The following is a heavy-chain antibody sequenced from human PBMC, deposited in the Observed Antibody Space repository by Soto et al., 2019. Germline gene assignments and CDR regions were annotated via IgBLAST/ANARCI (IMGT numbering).Heavy chain of an antibody. V-gene: IGHV3-74*01. Sequence: EVQLVESGGGLVQPGGSLRLSCVASGFTFSNYWMQWVRQAPGKGLVWVSRINSDESRTSYADSVKGRFTISRDNAKNTLYLQMHSLRAEDTAVYYCTRDEVAAGTFDFWGHGTLVTVSS. CDR3: TRDEVAAGTFDF. CDR1: GFTFSNYW. J-gene: IGHJ4*01. D-gene: IGHD2-15*01. CDR2: INSDESRT.